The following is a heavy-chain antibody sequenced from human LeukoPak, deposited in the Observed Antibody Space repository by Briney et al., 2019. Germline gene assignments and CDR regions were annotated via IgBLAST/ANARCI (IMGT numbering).Heavy chain of an antibody. CDR3: ATGATSPIPGAATYTDF. Sequence: PSETLSLTCTVSGGSISSNYWSWIRHPPRKGLEWIWRIFTSWRVNNSPSPMSRVTMSLAMSKNQIPLKLTSVTAADTDIYYCATGATSPIPGAATYTDFWGQGTLVTVSS. CDR2: IFTSWRV. D-gene: IGHD1-26*01. CDR1: GGSISSNY. J-gene: IGHJ4*02. V-gene: IGHV4-4*07.